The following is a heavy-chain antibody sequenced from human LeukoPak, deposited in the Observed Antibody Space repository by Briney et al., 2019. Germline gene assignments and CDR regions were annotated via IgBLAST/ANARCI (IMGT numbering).Heavy chain of an antibody. V-gene: IGHV1-3*01. CDR2: INGGVENT. D-gene: IGHD3-16*01. Sequence: GASVKVSCKASGYTFTNYRIHWVRQAPGQSLEWMGQINGGVENTKYSQKFQGRLTITRDIFATTAYLELSSLRSEDTAVYFCARAEVLESFGHNKHCMDVWGQGTTVIVSS. CDR1: GYTFTNYR. J-gene: IGHJ6*02. CDR3: ARAEVLESFGHNKHCMDV.